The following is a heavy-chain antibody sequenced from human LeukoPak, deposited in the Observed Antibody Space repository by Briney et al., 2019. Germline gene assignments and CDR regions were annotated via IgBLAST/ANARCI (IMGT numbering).Heavy chain of an antibody. CDR2: IYHSGST. Sequence: SETLSLTCTVSGGSIRSYSWSWIRQPPGKGLEWIGYIYHSGSTYYNPSLKSRVTISVDRSKNQFSLKLSSVTAADTAVYYCARTSIAARRANAFDIWGQGTMVTVSS. J-gene: IGHJ3*02. CDR3: ARTSIAARRANAFDI. V-gene: IGHV4-30-2*01. CDR1: GGSIRSYS. D-gene: IGHD6-6*01.